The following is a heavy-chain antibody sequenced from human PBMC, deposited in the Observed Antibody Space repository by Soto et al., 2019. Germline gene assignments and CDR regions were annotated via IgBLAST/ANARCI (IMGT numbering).Heavy chain of an antibody. CDR1: GGTFSSYA. D-gene: IGHD2-21*02. Sequence: SSVKVSCKASGGTFSSYAISWVRQAPGQGLEWMGGIIPIFGTANYAQKFQGRVTITADESTSTAYMELSSLRSEDTAVYYCARVEDCGGDCFSDDAFDIWGQGTMVTVSS. CDR2: IIPIFGTA. CDR3: ARVEDCGGDCFSDDAFDI. J-gene: IGHJ3*02. V-gene: IGHV1-69*13.